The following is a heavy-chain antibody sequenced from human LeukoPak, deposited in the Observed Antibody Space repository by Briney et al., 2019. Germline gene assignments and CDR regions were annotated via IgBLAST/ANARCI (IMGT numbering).Heavy chain of an antibody. CDR1: GYTFTSYY. J-gene: IGHJ4*02. CDR2: INPNSGGT. V-gene: IGHV1-2*02. CDR3: AGVVRLSGYRRLVY. Sequence: ASVKVSCKASGYTFTSYYMHWVRQAPGQGLEWMGWINPNSGGTNYAQKFQGRVTITRDTSISTAYMELSRLRSDDTAVYYCAGVVRLSGYRRLVYWGEGAQVTVSS. D-gene: IGHD5-12*01.